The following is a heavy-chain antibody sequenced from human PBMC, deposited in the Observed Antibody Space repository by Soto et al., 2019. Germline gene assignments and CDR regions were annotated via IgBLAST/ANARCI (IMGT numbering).Heavy chain of an antibody. CDR2: SYHTGST. J-gene: IGHJ2*01. CDR3: AREGGNFGQYFDL. D-gene: IGHD2-21*01. Sequence: QVQLQESGPGLVKPSGTLSLTCVVSGGSISKSRWWSWVRQPPGKGLEWIGESYHTGSTNNKPSLKSLVTVAVDMSKNQFALNLKSVTAADTAVYYCAREGGNFGQYFDLWGRGTLVNVSS. CDR1: GGSISKSRW. V-gene: IGHV4-4*02.